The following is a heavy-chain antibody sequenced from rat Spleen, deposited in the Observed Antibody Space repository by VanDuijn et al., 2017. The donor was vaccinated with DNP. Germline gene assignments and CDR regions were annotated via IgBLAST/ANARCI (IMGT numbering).Heavy chain of an antibody. CDR2: IGSPAYAP. Sequence: EVQLVESGGGLVQPGRSLKLSCAASGFTFSAYYMAWVRQAPAKGLEWVAYIGSPAYAPYSTDSVKGRFTISRDNAQATLYLQMSRLGSEDTAIYYCTKGSHFDYWGQGVMVTVSS. J-gene: IGHJ2*01. CDR3: TKGSHFDY. CDR1: GFTFSAYY. V-gene: IGHV5-27*01.